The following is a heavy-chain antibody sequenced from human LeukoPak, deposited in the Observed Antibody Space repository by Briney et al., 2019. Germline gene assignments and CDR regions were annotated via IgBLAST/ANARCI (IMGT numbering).Heavy chain of an antibody. D-gene: IGHD2-21*02. CDR2: TRNKANSYTT. V-gene: IGHV3-72*01. CDR1: GFTFSDHY. J-gene: IGHJ4*02. CDR3: ARGVYCGGDCYYWNM. Sequence: GGSLRLSCEASGFTFSDHYMDWVRQAPGKGLEWVGRTRNKANSYTTEYAASVKGRFTISRDDSKNSLYLQMNSLKTEDTAVYYCARGVYCGGDCYYWNMWGQGTLVTVSS.